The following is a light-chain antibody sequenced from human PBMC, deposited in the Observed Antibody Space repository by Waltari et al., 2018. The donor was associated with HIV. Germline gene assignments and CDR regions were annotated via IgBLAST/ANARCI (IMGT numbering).Light chain of an antibody. V-gene: IGLV1-47*01. CDR2: RNN. J-gene: IGLJ2*01. Sequence: QSVLTQPPPASGTPAQRVTISCSGSSPTIVNNYVHWYQQPPGTTPKLLIYRNNQRPSGVPDRFSGSKSGTSASLAISGLRSEHEADYYCAAWDDSLRGVVFGGGTKLTVL. CDR1: SPTIVNNY. CDR3: AAWDDSLRGVV.